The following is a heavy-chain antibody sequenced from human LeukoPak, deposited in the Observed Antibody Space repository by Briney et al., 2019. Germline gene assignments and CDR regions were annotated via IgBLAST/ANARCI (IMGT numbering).Heavy chain of an antibody. V-gene: IGHV3-23*01. CDR1: GFAFSSYA. J-gene: IGHJ4*02. CDR2: ISGSGGST. CDR3: AKNIWRQWSIDY. D-gene: IGHD6-19*01. Sequence: GGSLRLSCAASGFAFSSYAMSWVRQAPGKGLEWVSAISGSGGSTYYADSVKGRFTISRDNSKNTLYLQMNSLRAEDTAVYYCAKNIWRQWSIDYWGQGTLVTVSS.